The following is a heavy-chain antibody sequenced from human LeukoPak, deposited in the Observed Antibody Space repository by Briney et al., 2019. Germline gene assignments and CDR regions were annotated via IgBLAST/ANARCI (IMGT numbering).Heavy chain of an antibody. V-gene: IGHV3-20*04. CDR3: AKTVTTGYYYYMDV. CDR2: INWNGGST. CDR1: GSTFDDYG. J-gene: IGHJ6*03. D-gene: IGHD4-17*01. Sequence: PGGSLRLSCAASGSTFDDYGMSWVRQAPGKGLEWVSGINWNGGSTGYADSVKGRFTISRDNAKNSLYLQMNSLRAEDTALYYCAKTVTTGYYYYMDVWGKGTTVTVSS.